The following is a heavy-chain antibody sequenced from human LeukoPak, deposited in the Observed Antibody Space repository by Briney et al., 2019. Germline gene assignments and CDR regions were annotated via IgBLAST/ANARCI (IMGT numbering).Heavy chain of an antibody. CDR3: ARDYYGSGSQPFDY. CDR1: GASISSSNW. CDR2: IYPSGST. Sequence: PSETLSLTCGVSGASISSSNWWSWVRQPPEKGLEWIGEIYPSGSTNYNPSLKSRVTISIDKSNNQFSLKLTSVTAADTAVYYCARDYYGSGSQPFDYWGQGTLVTVSS. J-gene: IGHJ4*02. V-gene: IGHV4-4*02. D-gene: IGHD3-10*01.